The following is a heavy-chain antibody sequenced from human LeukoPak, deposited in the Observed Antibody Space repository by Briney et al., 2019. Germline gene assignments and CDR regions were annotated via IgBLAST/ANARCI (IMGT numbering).Heavy chain of an antibody. V-gene: IGHV3-74*01. CDR1: GFTFNNYW. Sequence: QAGGSLRLSCAASGFTFNNYWMHWVRQAPGKGLVWVSRVNNDETITSFADSVQGRFTISRDNAKSTLYLQMNSLRAEDTAVYFCARGNVGMDVWGKGTTVTVSS. J-gene: IGHJ6*04. CDR3: ARGNVGMDV. CDR2: VNNDETIT.